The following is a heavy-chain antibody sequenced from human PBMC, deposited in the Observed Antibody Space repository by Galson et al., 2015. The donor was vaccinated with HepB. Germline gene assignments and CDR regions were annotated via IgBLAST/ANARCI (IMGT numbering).Heavy chain of an antibody. CDR1: GFVLMNYS. V-gene: IGHV3-21*01. J-gene: IGHJ3*02. CDR3: ARDFSPTMTHDAFDI. Sequence: SLRLSCAAYGFVLMNYSMKRCRQAPGKGLESVSSLHTRSRYIYYGDSVKGRLTISRDNAKNSLSLQMSSLRVEDTAIYYCARDFSPTMTHDAFDIWGQGTIVTVS. CDR2: LHTRSRYI. D-gene: IGHD4-17*01.